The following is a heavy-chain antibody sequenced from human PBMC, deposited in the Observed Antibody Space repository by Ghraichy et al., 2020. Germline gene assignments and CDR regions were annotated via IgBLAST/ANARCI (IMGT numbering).Heavy chain of an antibody. V-gene: IGHV4-31*03. J-gene: IGHJ6*02. CDR3: ARARYCTGGVCYPNYYYYYGMDV. CDR1: GGSISSGGYY. Sequence: SETLSLTCTVSGGSISSGGYYWSWIRQHPGKGLEWIGYIYYSGSTYYNPSLKSRVTISVDTSKNQFSLKLSSVTAADTAVYYCARARYCTGGVCYPNYYYYYGMDVWGQGTTVTVSS. CDR2: IYYSGST. D-gene: IGHD2-8*02.